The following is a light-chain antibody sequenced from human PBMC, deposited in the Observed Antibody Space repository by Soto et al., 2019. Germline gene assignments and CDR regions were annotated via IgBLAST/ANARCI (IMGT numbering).Light chain of an antibody. V-gene: IGKV3-15*01. CDR2: GAS. CDR1: QSVSSS. CDR3: QQYNNWPPWT. J-gene: IGKJ1*01. Sequence: EIVMTQSPATLSVSPGDRATLSCRASQSVSSSLAWYQQKPGQAPRLLIYGASTRAIGIPARFSGSGSGTEFTLTISSLQSEDFAVYYCQQYNNWPPWTFGQGTKVEIK.